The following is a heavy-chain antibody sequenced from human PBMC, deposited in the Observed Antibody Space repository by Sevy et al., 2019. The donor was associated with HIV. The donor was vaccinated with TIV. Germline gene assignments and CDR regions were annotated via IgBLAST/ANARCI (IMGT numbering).Heavy chain of an antibody. CDR2: ISWNSRNI. D-gene: IGHD2-21*01. V-gene: IGHV3-9*01. CDR3: AKDINRGCDGVNCYSYYYYFYGLDV. J-gene: IGHJ6*02. Sequence: SLRLSCAASGFPFNDHAMHWVRQVPGKGLEWVSGISWNSRNIGYAYSVKGRFTISRDNARHFVYLEMNSLSPEDTTFYYCAKDINRGCDGVNCYSYYYYFYGLDVWGQGTTVTVSS. CDR1: GFPFNDHA.